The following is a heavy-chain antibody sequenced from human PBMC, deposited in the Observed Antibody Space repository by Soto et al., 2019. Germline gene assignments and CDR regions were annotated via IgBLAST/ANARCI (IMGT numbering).Heavy chain of an antibody. V-gene: IGHV4-34*01. CDR1: GGSFSGYY. J-gene: IGHJ6*02. CDR2: INHSGST. CDR3: ARDGYDSSGYYNRGYYYGMDV. D-gene: IGHD3-22*01. Sequence: PSETLSLTCAVYGGSFSGYYWSWIRQPPGKGLEWIGEINHSGSTNYNPSLKSRVTISVDTSKNQFSLKLSSVTAADTAVYYCARDGYDSSGYYNRGYYYGMDVWGQGTTVTVS.